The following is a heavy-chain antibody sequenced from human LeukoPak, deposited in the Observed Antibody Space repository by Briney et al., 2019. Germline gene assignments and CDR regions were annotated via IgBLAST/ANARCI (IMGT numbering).Heavy chain of an antibody. Sequence: PLETLSLTCTVSGGSISSYYWSWIRQPPGKGLEWIGYIYYSGSTNYNPSLKRRVTISIDTSKNQFSLKLSSVTAADTAVYYCASSSGWYRYFDYWGQGTLVTVSS. CDR1: GGSISSYY. J-gene: IGHJ4*02. CDR3: ASSSGWYRYFDY. D-gene: IGHD6-13*01. V-gene: IGHV4-59*01. CDR2: IYYSGST.